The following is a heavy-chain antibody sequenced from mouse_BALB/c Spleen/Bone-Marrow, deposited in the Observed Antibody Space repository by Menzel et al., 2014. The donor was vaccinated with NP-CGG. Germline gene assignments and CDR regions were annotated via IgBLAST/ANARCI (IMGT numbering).Heavy chain of an antibody. D-gene: IGHD1-1*01. J-gene: IGHJ4*01. V-gene: IGHV2-9*02. CDR2: IWAGGST. CDR3: AREGRGYYGSSGAAMDY. Sequence: VKLVESEPGLVAPSQSLSITCTVSGFSLTSYGVHWVRQPPGKGLEWLGVIWAGGSTSYNSALMSRLSINQDNSKSQVFLKLNSLQTDDTATYYCAREGRGYYGSSGAAMDYWGQGTSVTVFS. CDR1: GFSLTSYG.